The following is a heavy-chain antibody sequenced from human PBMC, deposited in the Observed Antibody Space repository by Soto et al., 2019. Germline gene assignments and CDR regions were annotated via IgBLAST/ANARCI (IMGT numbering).Heavy chain of an antibody. J-gene: IGHJ5*02. Sequence: SETLSLTCTVSGGSISSSSYYWGWIRQPPGKGLEWIGSIYYSGSTYYNPSLKSRVTISVDTSKNQFSLKLGSVTAADTAVYYCARQSPPQLVSWFDPWGQGTLVTVSS. CDR3: ARQSPPQLVSWFDP. V-gene: IGHV4-39*01. CDR1: GGSISSSSYY. CDR2: IYYSGST. D-gene: IGHD6-13*01.